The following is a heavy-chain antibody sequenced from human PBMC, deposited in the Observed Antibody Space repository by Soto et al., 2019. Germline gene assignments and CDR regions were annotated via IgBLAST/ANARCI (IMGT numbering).Heavy chain of an antibody. CDR2: IYYSGST. CDR3: ARLDFHYYYMDV. J-gene: IGHJ6*03. V-gene: IGHV4-59*08. CDR1: GGSISSYY. D-gene: IGHD2-21*01. Sequence: SETLSLTCTVSGGSISSYYWSWIRQPPGKGLEWIGYIYYSGSTNYNPSLKSRVTISVDTSRNQFSLKLSSVTAADTAVYYCARLDFHYYYMDVWGKGTTVTVSS.